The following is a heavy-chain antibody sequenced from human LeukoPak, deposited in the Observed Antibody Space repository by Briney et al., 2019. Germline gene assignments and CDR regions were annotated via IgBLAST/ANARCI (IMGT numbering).Heavy chain of an antibody. CDR2: ISSSGSTI. CDR3: ARGPPFSSSWYSFWFDP. Sequence: GGPLRLSCAASGFTFSDYYMSWIRQAPGKGLEWVSYISSSGSTIYYADSVKGRFTISRDNAKNSLYLQMNSLRAEDTAVYYCARGPPFSSSWYSFWFDPWGQGTLVTVSS. CDR1: GFTFSDYY. V-gene: IGHV3-11*01. J-gene: IGHJ5*02. D-gene: IGHD6-13*01.